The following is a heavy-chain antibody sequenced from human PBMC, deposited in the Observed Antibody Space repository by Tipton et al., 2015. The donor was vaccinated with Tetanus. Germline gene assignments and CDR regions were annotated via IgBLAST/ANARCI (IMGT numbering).Heavy chain of an antibody. D-gene: IGHD2-8*02. V-gene: IGHV4-30-2*01. CDR1: GGSISSGGYS. Sequence: LRLSCAVSGGSISSGGYSWTWIRQPPGKGLQWIGYMYYSGTTHYNPSLKSRVTISMDRSKNQLSLKLTSVTAADTAVYYCARATSTGPAYNWFDPWGQGTLVTVSS. CDR3: ARATSTGPAYNWFDP. CDR2: MYYSGTT. J-gene: IGHJ5*02.